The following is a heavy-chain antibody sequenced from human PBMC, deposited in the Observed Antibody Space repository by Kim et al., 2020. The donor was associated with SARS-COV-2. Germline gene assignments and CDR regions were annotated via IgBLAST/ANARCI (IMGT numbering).Heavy chain of an antibody. J-gene: IGHJ4*02. V-gene: IGHV3-49*03. D-gene: IGHD6-13*01. CDR1: GFTFGDYA. CDR3: TRETHIAAAGTFDY. CDR2: IRSKAYGGTT. Sequence: GGSLRLSCTASGFTFGDYAMSWFRQAPGKGLEWVGFIRSKAYGGTTEYAASVKGRFTISRDDSKSIAYLQMNSLKTEDTAVYYCTRETHIAAAGTFDYWGQGTLVTVSS.